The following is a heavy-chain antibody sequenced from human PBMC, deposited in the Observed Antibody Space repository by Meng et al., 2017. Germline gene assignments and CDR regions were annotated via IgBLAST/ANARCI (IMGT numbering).Heavy chain of an antibody. CDR1: GFSINTNYY. J-gene: IGHJ4*02. CDR2: FHHSGTT. CDR3: TRASVWYSGGY. D-gene: IGHD1-26*01. Sequence: GSLRLSCTVSGFSINTNYYWGWIRQPPGKGLEWIGNFHHSGTTNYNPSLKSRVTISVETSKNQFSLKLNSVSAADTAVYYWTRASVWYSGGYWGQGTLVTVSS. V-gene: IGHV4-38-2*02.